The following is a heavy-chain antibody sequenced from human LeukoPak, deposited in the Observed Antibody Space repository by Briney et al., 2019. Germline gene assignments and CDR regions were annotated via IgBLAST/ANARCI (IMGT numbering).Heavy chain of an antibody. D-gene: IGHD2-2*01. V-gene: IGHV4-34*01. CDR1: GGSFSGYY. CDR2: INHSGST. CDR3: ARGIGSKLGYCSSTSCYVWFDP. Sequence: SETLSLTCAVYGGSFSGYYWSWIRQPPGKGLEWIGEINHSGSTNYNPSLKSRVTISVDTSKNQFSLKLSSVTAANTAVYYCARGIGSKLGYCSSTSCYVWFDPWGQGTLVTVSS. J-gene: IGHJ5*02.